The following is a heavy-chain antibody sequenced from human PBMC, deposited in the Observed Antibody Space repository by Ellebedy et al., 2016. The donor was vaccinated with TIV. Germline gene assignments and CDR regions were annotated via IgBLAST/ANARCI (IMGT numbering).Heavy chain of an antibody. Sequence: ASVKVSCXASGYTFTSYYMHWVRQAPGQGLEWMGIINPSGGSTSYAQKFQGRVTMTRDTSTSTVYMELSSLRSEDTAVYYCAREWTRLLAFDIWGQGTMITVSS. V-gene: IGHV1-46*01. CDR1: GYTFTSYY. CDR3: AREWTRLLAFDI. CDR2: INPSGGST. D-gene: IGHD3/OR15-3a*01. J-gene: IGHJ3*02.